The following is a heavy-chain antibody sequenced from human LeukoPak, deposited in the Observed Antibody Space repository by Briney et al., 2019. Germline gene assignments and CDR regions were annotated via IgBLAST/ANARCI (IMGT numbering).Heavy chain of an antibody. CDR1: GGTFSSYA. J-gene: IGHJ4*02. CDR3: ARDSVKGVYFDY. CDR2: IIPIFGTA. V-gene: IGHV1-69*06. Sequence: ASVKVSCKASGGTFSSYAISWVRQAPGQGLEWMGGIIPIFGTANYAQKFQGRVTITADKSTSTAYMELSSLRSEDTAVYYCARDSVKGVYFDYWGQGTLVTVSS. D-gene: IGHD3-10*01.